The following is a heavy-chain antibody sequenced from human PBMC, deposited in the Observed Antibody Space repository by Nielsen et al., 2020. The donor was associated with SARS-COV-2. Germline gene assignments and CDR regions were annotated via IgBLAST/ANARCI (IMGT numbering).Heavy chain of an antibody. D-gene: IGHD2-2*02. CDR3: AREGDIVVVPAAIAGYYYGMDV. V-gene: IGHV1-69*06. Sequence: WVRQAPGQGLEWMGGIIPIFGTANYAQKFQGRVTITADKSTSTAYMELSSLRSEDTAVYYCAREGDIVVVPAAIAGYYYGMDVWGQGTTVTVSS. CDR2: IIPIFGTA. J-gene: IGHJ6*02.